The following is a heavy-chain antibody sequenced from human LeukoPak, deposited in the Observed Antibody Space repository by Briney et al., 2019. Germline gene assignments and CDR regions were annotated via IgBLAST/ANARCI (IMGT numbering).Heavy chain of an antibody. D-gene: IGHD3-9*01. CDR1: GGSISSSSYY. CDR2: IYYSGST. CDR3: ARLRDDILTGLSLDV. V-gene: IGHV4-39*01. J-gene: IGHJ6*04. Sequence: SETLSLTCTVSGGSISSSSYYWGWIRQPPGKGLEWIGSIYYSGSTYYNPSLKSRVTISVDTSKNQFSLKLSSVTAADTAVYYCARLRDDILTGLSLDVWGKGTTVTVSS.